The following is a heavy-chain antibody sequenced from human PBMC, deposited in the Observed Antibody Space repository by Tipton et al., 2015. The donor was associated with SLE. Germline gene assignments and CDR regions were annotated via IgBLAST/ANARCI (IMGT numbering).Heavy chain of an antibody. J-gene: IGHJ4*02. CDR2: IYYTGNT. V-gene: IGHV4-31*03. CDR1: GASFSSGGYF. D-gene: IGHD5-24*01. CDR3: AKEDDAYNSFGY. Sequence: TLSLTCTVSGASFSSGGYFWSWVRQRPGKGLEWIGYIYYTGNTYYSPSLQSRVTISLDTSKNQFSLKLSSVTAADTAVYYCAKEDDAYNSFGYWGQGALVTVSS.